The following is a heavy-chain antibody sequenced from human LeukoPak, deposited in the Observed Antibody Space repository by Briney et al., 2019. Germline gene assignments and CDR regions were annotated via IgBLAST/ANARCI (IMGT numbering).Heavy chain of an antibody. Sequence: PSETLSLTCTVSGGSISCSSYYWGWIRQPPGKGLEWIGSIYYSGSTYYNPSLKSRVTISVDTSKNQFSLKLSSVTAADTAVYYCARVRIGDIVVVVAATSFDYWGQGTLVTVSS. V-gene: IGHV4-39*07. CDR2: IYYSGST. D-gene: IGHD2-15*01. J-gene: IGHJ4*02. CDR3: ARVRIGDIVVVVAATSFDY. CDR1: GGSISCSSYY.